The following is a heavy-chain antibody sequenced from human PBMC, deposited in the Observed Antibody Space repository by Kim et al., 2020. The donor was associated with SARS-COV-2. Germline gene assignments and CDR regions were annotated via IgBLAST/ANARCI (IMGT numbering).Heavy chain of an antibody. Sequence: SETLSLTCTVSGDSISSRDYYWGWIRQPPGKGLEWIGSIYYSGTTYYTPSLESRVTISVDTSKNQFSLKLTSVTAADTAVYYCARDLTPNTRGRITMVLGVITGMDGWGQGTTVTVSS. CDR2: IYYSGTT. V-gene: IGHV4-39*02. CDR3: ARDLTPNTRGRITMVLGVITGMDG. CDR1: GDSISSRDYY. D-gene: IGHD3-10*01. J-gene: IGHJ6*01.